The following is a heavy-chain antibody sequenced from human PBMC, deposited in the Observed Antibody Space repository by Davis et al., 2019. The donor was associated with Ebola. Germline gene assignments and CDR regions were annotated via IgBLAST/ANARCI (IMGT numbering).Heavy chain of an antibody. CDR1: GFTFSDSA. CDR3: TRGQSGYDSDY. Sequence: GESLKISCAASGFTFSDSAMHWVRQASGKGLEWVGRIRSKANSYATAYAASVKGRFTISRDDSKNTAYLQMNSLKTEDTAVYYCTRGQSGYDSDYWGQGTLVTVSS. D-gene: IGHD5-12*01. V-gene: IGHV3-73*01. CDR2: IRSKANSYAT. J-gene: IGHJ4*02.